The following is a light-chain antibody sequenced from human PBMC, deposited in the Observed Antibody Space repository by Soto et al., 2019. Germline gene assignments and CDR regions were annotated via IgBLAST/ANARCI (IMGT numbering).Light chain of an antibody. CDR3: QVWDSSNDPVV. CDR1: NIGSRS. CDR2: DDS. V-gene: IGLV3-21*02. J-gene: IGLJ2*01. Sequence: SYELTQPPSLSVAPGQTARITCGGDNIGSRSVHWYQQKPGQAPLLVVYDDSDRPSGIPERFSGSNSGNTATLTISRVEAGDEADYYCQVWDSSNDPVVFGGGTKVTVL.